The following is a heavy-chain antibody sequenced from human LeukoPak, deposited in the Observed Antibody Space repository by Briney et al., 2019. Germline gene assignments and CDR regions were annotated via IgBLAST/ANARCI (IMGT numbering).Heavy chain of an antibody. CDR2: IHPGDSDT. CDR1: GYIFTSDW. V-gene: IGHV5-51*01. Sequence: GESLKISCKVSGYIFTSDWISWVRQVPGKGLEWMGIIHPGDSDTRYSPSFQGQVTFSADKSISTAYLQWSSLKASDTAMYYCATLRGDSGNYADIFDYWGQGTLVTVSS. CDR3: ATLRGDSGNYADIFDY. J-gene: IGHJ4*02. D-gene: IGHD4-11*01.